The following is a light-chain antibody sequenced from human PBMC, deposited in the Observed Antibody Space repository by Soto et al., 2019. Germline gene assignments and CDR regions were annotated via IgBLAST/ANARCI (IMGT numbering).Light chain of an antibody. CDR2: GAS. V-gene: IGKV3-20*01. Sequence: EIVLTQSPGTLSLSPGERATLSCLPSESVSNNYLARYQQNPGQAPRLLIYGASNRATGIPDRFSGSGSGTDFTLTISRLEPEDFAVYYCQQYGSSGTFGQGTKVDIK. CDR3: QQYGSSGT. CDR1: ESVSNNY. J-gene: IGKJ1*01.